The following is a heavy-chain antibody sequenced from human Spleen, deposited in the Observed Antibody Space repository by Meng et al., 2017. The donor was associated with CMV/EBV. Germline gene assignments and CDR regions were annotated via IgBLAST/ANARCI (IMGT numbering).Heavy chain of an antibody. CDR1: GNTFSSHH. Sequence: CNASGNTFSSHHMHCVRQAPGQRLEWLGWINIGNGDIKYSQKFQDRVTITRDTSATTAYMELSRLRSEDTAVYYCARDSGYYLYYFDYWGQGTLVTVSS. D-gene: IGHD3-9*01. CDR3: ARDSGYYLYYFDY. CDR2: INIGNGDI. J-gene: IGHJ4*02. V-gene: IGHV1-3*04.